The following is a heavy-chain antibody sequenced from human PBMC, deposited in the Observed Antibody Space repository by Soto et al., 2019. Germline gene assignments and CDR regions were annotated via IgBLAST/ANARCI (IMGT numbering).Heavy chain of an antibody. CDR2: IYPGDSDI. CDR3: ARHETTMVHTFDC. V-gene: IGHV5-51*01. CDR1: GYRFSSYW. J-gene: IGHJ4*02. D-gene: IGHD3-10*01. Sequence: GEFLKISCKGSGYRFSSYWIGWVRQMPGKGLEWMGIIYPGDSDIRYNPSFQGQVTISADKSISTAYLQWSSLKASDTAMYYCARHETTMVHTFDCWGQGTLVTVSS.